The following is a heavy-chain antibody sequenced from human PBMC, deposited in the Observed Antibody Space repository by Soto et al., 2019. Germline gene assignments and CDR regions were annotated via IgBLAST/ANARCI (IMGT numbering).Heavy chain of an antibody. CDR1: GYTFTSYA. V-gene: IGHV1-3*05. D-gene: IGHD2-21*02. Sequence: QVPLVQSGAEEKKPGASVKVSCKASGYTFTSYAMHWVRQAPGQRLEWMGWINAGNGNTKYSQKFQGRVTITRDTSARTAYMALSSLRSEDTAVYYCARSIVVVTALDYWGQGTLVTVSS. CDR2: INAGNGNT. J-gene: IGHJ4*02. CDR3: ARSIVVVTALDY.